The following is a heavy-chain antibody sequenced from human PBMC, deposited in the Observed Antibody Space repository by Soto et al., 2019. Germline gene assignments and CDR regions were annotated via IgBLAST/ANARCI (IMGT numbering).Heavy chain of an antibody. Sequence: PGGSLRLSCAASGFTFSSYAMHWVRQAPGKGLEWVAVISYDGSNKYYADSVKGRFTISRDNSKNTLYLQMNSLRAEDTAAYYCARDRLPGYYDSSGYSDFDYWGQGTLVTVSS. V-gene: IGHV3-30-3*01. D-gene: IGHD3-22*01. J-gene: IGHJ4*02. CDR3: ARDRLPGYYDSSGYSDFDY. CDR2: ISYDGSNK. CDR1: GFTFSSYA.